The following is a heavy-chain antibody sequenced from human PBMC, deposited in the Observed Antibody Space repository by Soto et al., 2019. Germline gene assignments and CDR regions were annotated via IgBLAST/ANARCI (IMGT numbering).Heavy chain of an antibody. CDR3: AYGNLPGMGVAAFDY. D-gene: IGHD6-19*01. CDR1: GVSVSSSGGA. CDR2: IYWDDDK. Sequence: QITLKESGPTLVKPTQTLTLTCTVSGVSVSSSGGAVGWIRQPPGKALEWLAVIYWDDDKRYSPSLKSRLIITKDTTRNQVVLTMTYMDPVDTGTFYCAYGNLPGMGVAAFDYWGQGTLVTVSS. V-gene: IGHV2-5*02. J-gene: IGHJ4*02.